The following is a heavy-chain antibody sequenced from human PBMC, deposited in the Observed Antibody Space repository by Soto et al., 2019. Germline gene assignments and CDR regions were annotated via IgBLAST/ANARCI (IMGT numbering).Heavy chain of an antibody. D-gene: IGHD3-16*02. CDR3: ARAYDYIWGSYRPSDY. CDR2: INAYNAST. J-gene: IGHJ4*02. CDR1: GGTFSSYG. V-gene: IGHV1-18*01. Sequence: GASVKVSCKASGGTFSSYGVNWVRQAPGQGLEWMGWINAYNASTNYALKFQGRVTMTIDTSTSTAYMELRSLRSDDTAMYYCARAYDYIWGSYRPSDYWGQGTPVTVSS.